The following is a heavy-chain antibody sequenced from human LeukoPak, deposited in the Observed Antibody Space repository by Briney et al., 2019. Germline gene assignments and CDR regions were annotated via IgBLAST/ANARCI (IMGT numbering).Heavy chain of an antibody. V-gene: IGHV3-23*01. CDR3: AKKSPWSGPFDY. D-gene: IGHD3-3*01. CDR1: GFIFSNYA. Sequence: GGSLRLSCKASGFIFSNYAMSWVRQAPGKGLEWVSIITGSGGNSYYTDSVKGRFTLSRDNSKNTLFLQMNSLRAEDTAVYFCAKKSPWSGPFDYWGQGTLVTVFS. CDR2: ITGSGGNS. J-gene: IGHJ4*02.